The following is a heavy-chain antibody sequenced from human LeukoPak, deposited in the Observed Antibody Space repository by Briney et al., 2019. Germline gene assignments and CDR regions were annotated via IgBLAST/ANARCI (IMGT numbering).Heavy chain of an antibody. CDR1: GMTFSGHW. CDR3: ARYCTFRTCSGTKFDS. J-gene: IGHJ4*02. CDR2: IKSDGSEK. D-gene: IGHD1-1*01. Sequence: PGGSLRLSCAASGMTFSGHWMSWARQAPGKGREWVANIKSDGSEKYYLDSVEGRFTISRDNAKTSLYLHMNSLRAEDSAVYYCARYCTFRTCSGTKFDSWGQGTLVTVSS. V-gene: IGHV3-7*01.